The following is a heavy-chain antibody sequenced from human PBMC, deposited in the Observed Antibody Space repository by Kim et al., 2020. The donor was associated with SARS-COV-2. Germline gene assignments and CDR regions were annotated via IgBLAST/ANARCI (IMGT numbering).Heavy chain of an antibody. J-gene: IGHJ4*02. Sequence: SETLSLTCTVSGGSVSCGSYYWSWIRQPPGKGLEWIGYIYYSGSTNYNPSLKSRVTISVDTSKNQFSLKLSSVTAADTAVYYCAREPQYGDYFDYWGQGTLVTVSS. V-gene: IGHV4-61*01. CDR3: AREPQYGDYFDY. CDR1: GGSVSCGSYY. CDR2: IYYSGST. D-gene: IGHD4-17*01.